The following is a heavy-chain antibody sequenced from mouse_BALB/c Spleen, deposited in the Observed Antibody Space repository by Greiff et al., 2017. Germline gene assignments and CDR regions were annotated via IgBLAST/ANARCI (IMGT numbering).Heavy chain of an antibody. CDR3: ARDPITTVVATDYNAMDY. CDR2: IRNKANGYTT. CDR1: GFTFTDYY. V-gene: IGHV7-3*02. Sequence: EVMLVESGGGLVQPGGSLRLSCATSGFTFTDYYMSWVRQPPGKALEWLGFIRNKANGYTTEYSASVKGRFTISRDNSQSILYRQMNTLRAEDSATYYCARDPITTVVATDYNAMDYWGQGTSVTVSS. D-gene: IGHD1-1*01. J-gene: IGHJ4*01.